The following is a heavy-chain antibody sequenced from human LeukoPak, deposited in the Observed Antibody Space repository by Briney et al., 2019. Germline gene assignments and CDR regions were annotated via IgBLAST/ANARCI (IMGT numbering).Heavy chain of an antibody. CDR2: INPNSGGT. J-gene: IGHJ5*02. Sequence: GASVKVSCKASGYTFTGYYMHWVRQAPGQGLEWMGRINPNSGGTNYAQKFQDRVTMTRDTSISTAYMELSRLRSDDTAVYYCARDRSLLPWFGGSRGEFRPWGQGTLVTVSS. V-gene: IGHV1-2*06. CDR1: GYTFTGYY. CDR3: ARDRSLLPWFGGSRGEFRP. D-gene: IGHD3-10*01.